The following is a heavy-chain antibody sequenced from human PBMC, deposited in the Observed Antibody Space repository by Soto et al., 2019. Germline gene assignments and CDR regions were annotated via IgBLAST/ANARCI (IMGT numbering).Heavy chain of an antibody. CDR2: ISGSGGST. CDR1: GFTFSSYA. V-gene: IGHV3-23*01. CDR3: AKDEVVVAATLVYYFDY. Sequence: GGSLRLSCAASGFTFSSYAMSWVRQAPGKGQEWVSAISGSGGSTYYADSVKGRFTISRDNSKNTLYLQMNSLRAEDTAVYYCAKDEVVVAATLVYYFDYWGQGTLVTVSS. J-gene: IGHJ4*02. D-gene: IGHD2-15*01.